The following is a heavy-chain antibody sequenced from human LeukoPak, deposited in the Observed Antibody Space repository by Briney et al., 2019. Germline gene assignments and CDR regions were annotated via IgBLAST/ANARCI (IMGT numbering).Heavy chain of an antibody. CDR2: INHSGST. J-gene: IGHJ5*02. CDR3: ARGDLKSDWFDP. D-gene: IGHD3-3*01. CDR1: GGSFSGYY. V-gene: IGHV4-34*01. Sequence: SETLSLTCAVYGGSFSGYYWSWIRQPPGKGLEWIGEINHSGSTNYNPSLKSRVTISADTSKNQFSLKLRSVTAADTAVYYCARGDLKSDWFDPWGQGTLVIVST.